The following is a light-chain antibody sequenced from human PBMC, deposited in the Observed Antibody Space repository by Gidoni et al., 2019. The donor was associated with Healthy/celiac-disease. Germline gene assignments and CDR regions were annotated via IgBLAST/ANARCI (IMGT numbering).Light chain of an antibody. Sequence: DIKMTQSPSSLSASVGDRVTITCQASQDISNYLNWYQKKPGKAPKLLIYDASNLETGVPSRFSGSGSGTYFTFTISLLQPEDIATYYCQQYDTLPFTFXPXTKVDIK. V-gene: IGKV1-33*01. J-gene: IGKJ3*01. CDR1: QDISNY. CDR2: DAS. CDR3: QQYDTLPFT.